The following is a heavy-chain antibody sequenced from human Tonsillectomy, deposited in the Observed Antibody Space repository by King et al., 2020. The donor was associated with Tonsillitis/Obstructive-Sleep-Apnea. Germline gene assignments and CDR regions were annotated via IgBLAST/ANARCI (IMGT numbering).Heavy chain of an antibody. CDR2: ISWNSGSI. Sequence: VQLVESGGGLVQPGRSLRLSCAASGFTFDDYAMHWVRQAPGKGLEWVSGISWNSGSIGYADSVKGRFTISRDNAKNSLYLQMNSLGAEATALYYCAKGSSGYYYNLPSDWYFDLWGRGTLVTVSS. V-gene: IGHV3-9*01. CDR1: GFTFDDYA. D-gene: IGHD3-22*01. CDR3: AKGSSGYYYNLPSDWYFDL. J-gene: IGHJ2*01.